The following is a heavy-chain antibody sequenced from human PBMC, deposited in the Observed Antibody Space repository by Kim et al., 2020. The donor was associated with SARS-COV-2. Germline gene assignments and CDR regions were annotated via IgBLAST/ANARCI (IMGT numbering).Heavy chain of an antibody. V-gene: IGHV3-74*03. Sequence: GGSLRLSCAASGFDFSASYMHWVRQAPGKGLVWVSRISADGDDITYADSVQGRFTISRDNAKNTLYLQMNGLRIEDTAVYYCAKVGDLDSSGYYAFFRSWGQGTRVTVSS. CDR1: GFDFSASY. CDR3: AKVGDLDSSGYYAFFRS. D-gene: IGHD3-22*01. CDR2: ISADGDDI. J-gene: IGHJ5*02.